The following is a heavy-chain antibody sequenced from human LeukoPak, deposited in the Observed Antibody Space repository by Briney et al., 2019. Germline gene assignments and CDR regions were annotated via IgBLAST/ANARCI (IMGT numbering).Heavy chain of an antibody. CDR3: AKEPYSSGWYGVYFLDY. CDR2: ISGRGGST. CDR1: GFTFSSYA. J-gene: IGHJ4*02. V-gene: IGHV3-23*01. D-gene: IGHD6-19*01. Sequence: GGSLRLSCAASGFTFSSYAMSWVRQAPGKGLEWVSAISGRGGSTYYADSVKGRFTISRDNSKNTLYLQMNSLRAEDTAVYYCAKEPYSSGWYGVYFLDYWGQGTLVTVSS.